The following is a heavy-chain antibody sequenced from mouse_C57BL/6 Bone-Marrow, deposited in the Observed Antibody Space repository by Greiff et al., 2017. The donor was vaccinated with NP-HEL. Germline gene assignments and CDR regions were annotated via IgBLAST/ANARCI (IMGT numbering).Heavy chain of an antibody. J-gene: IGHJ2*01. CDR3: ARKEDFDY. V-gene: IGHV1-81*01. Sequence: VKLQESGAELARPGASVKLSCKASGYTFTSYGISWVKQRTGQGLEWIGEIYPRSGNTYYNEKFKGKATLTADKSSSTAYMELRSLTSEDSAVYFCARKEDFDYWGQGTTLTVSS. CDR1: GYTFTSYG. CDR2: IYPRSGNT.